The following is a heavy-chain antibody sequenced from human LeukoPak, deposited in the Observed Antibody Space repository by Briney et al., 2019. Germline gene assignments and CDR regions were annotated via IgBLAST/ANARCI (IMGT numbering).Heavy chain of an antibody. V-gene: IGHV3-53*01. D-gene: IGHD2-2*01. CDR1: GFTVSSNY. J-gene: IGHJ4*02. CDR3: ARGETSSYDY. Sequence: GGSLRLSCAASGFTVSSNYMSWVRQAPGKGLEWVSVIYSGGNTYYADSVKGRFTISRDNSKNTVYLQMNSLRAEDTAVYYCARGETSSYDYWGQGTLVTVSS. CDR2: IYSGGNT.